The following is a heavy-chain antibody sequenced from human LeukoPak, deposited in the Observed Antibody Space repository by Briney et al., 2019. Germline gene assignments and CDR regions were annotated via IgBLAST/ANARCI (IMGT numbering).Heavy chain of an antibody. D-gene: IGHD6-19*01. CDR1: GGSISSGTYY. CDR3: ARLWDSTGLYFYYYMDV. V-gene: IGHV4-61*02. Sequence: SETLSLTCTVSGGSISSGTYYWSWIRQPAGQGLEWIGRIYTSGSTNYNPSLKSRVTISVDTSKNQFSLRVNSVTAADTAVYYCARLWDSTGLYFYYYMDVWGEGTTVTVSS. J-gene: IGHJ6*03. CDR2: IYTSGST.